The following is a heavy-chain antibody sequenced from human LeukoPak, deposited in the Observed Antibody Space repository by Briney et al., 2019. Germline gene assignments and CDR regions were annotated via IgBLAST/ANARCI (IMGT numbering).Heavy chain of an antibody. CDR1: RCTFTRSV. D-gene: IGHD3-10*01. Sequence: GTSVPDSCKATRCTFTRSVMHWVGPAGGQHLAWIGWIFVGSSNTNYAQKFQERVTITRDMSTSTAHMELSSLRSEDTAVYYCAALYNFGSGSYSPIDYWGQGTLVTVSS. CDR3: AALYNFGSGSYSPIDY. CDR2: IFVGSSNT. J-gene: IGHJ4*02. V-gene: IGHV1-58*02.